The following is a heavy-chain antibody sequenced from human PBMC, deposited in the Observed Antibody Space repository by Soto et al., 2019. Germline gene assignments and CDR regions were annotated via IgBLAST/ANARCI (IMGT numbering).Heavy chain of an antibody. V-gene: IGHV3-73*01. Sequence: GGSLRLSCAASGFPFSGSAMHWVRQASGKGLEWVGRIRSKANSCATAYAASVKGRFTISRDDSKNTAYLQMNSLKTEDTAVYFCRMITMVRGVILVDYWGQGTLVSVSS. CDR2: IRSKANSCAT. CDR1: GFPFSGSA. J-gene: IGHJ4*02. CDR3: RMITMVRGVILVDY. D-gene: IGHD3-10*01.